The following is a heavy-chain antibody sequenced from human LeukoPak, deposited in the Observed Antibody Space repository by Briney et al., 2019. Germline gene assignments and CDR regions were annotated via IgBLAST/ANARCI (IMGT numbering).Heavy chain of an antibody. V-gene: IGHV5-10-1*01. CDR2: IDPSDSYT. CDR1: GYSFTSYW. CDR3: ARREMTGYSSACYY. D-gene: IGHD6-19*01. Sequence: GESLNFSCKGSGYSFTSYWISWVRQMPGKGLEWMGRIDPSDSYTNYSPSFQGHVTISVDTSISTAYLQWSSLKASDTAMYYCARREMTGYSSACYYWGQGTLVTVSS. J-gene: IGHJ4*02.